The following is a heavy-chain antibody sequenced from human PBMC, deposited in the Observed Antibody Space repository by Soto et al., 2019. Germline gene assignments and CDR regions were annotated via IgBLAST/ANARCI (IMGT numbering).Heavy chain of an antibody. Sequence: PGGSLRLSCAASGFTFSDYYMSWIRQAPGKGLEWVSYISSSSSYTNYADSVKGRFTISRDNGRNSLYLQMNSLRAEDTAVYYCTTGAVAGTGYWGQGTLVTVSS. D-gene: IGHD6-19*01. CDR1: GFTFSDYY. CDR3: TTGAVAGTGY. CDR2: ISSSSSYT. J-gene: IGHJ4*02. V-gene: IGHV3-11*05.